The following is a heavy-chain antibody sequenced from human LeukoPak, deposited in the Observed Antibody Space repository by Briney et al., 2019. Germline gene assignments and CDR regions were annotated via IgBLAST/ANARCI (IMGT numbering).Heavy chain of an antibody. D-gene: IGHD2-21*02. CDR1: GGSINSYY. CDR2: IYYSGST. V-gene: IGHV4-59*01. J-gene: IGHJ4*02. Sequence: SETLSLTCTVSGGSINSYYWSWIRQPPGKGLEWIGSIYYSGSTNYNPSLKSRVTISVDTSKNQFSLRLSSVTAADTAVYYCARGVTVDYWGQGTLVTVSS. CDR3: ARGVTVDY.